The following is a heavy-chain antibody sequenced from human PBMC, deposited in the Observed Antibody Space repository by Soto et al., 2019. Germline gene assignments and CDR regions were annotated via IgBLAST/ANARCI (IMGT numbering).Heavy chain of an antibody. CDR1: GYTFTTYA. CDR2: INAGNGNT. J-gene: IGHJ4*02. D-gene: IGHD1-20*01. CDR3: ARGITLPTPLDY. V-gene: IGHV1-3*05. Sequence: QVQLVQSGAEEKKPGASVKVSCKASGYTFTTYAMHWVRQAPGQRLEWMGWINAGNGNTKYSQKFRGRVTITRDTSANTAYMELSSLRSEDTAVYYCARGITLPTPLDYWGQGTLVTVSS.